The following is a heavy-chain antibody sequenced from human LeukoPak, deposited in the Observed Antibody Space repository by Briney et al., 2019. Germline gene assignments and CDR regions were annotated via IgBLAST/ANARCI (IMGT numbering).Heavy chain of an antibody. Sequence: GGSLRLSCAASGFTFSSYAMSWVRQAPGKGLEWVSSISGSGGSIYYADSVKGRFTISRDNSKNTLYLQMNSLRAKDTAVYYCAKHKTNYDSSGLDYWGQGTLVTVSS. CDR3: AKHKTNYDSSGLDY. CDR2: ISGSGGSI. V-gene: IGHV3-23*01. D-gene: IGHD3-22*01. J-gene: IGHJ4*02. CDR1: GFTFSSYA.